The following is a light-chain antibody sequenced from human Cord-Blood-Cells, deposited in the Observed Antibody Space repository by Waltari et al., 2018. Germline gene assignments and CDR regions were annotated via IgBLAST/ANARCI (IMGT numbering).Light chain of an antibody. V-gene: IGLV1-47*01. Sequence: QSVLPQPPSASGTPGQRVTIPCSGSSSNIGSNYVYWYQQLPGTAPKLLIYRNNQRPSGVPDRFSGSKSGTSASLAISGLRYEDEADYYCAAWDDSLSGPVFGGGTKLTVL. CDR1: SSNIGSNY. CDR2: RNN. CDR3: AAWDDSLSGPV. J-gene: IGLJ3*02.